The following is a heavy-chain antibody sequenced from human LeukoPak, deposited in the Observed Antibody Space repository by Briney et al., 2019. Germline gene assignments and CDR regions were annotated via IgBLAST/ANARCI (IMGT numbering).Heavy chain of an antibody. CDR1: GYSISSGYY. V-gene: IGHV4-38-2*02. J-gene: IGHJ4*02. CDR2: IYYSGST. Sequence: PSETLSLTCTVSGYSISSGYYWGWIRQPPGKGLEWIGSIYYSGSTYYNPSLKSRVTISVDTSKNQFSLKLSSVTAADTAIYYCARDLSFDWFPYYFDYWGQGILVTVSS. CDR3: ARDLSFDWFPYYFDY. D-gene: IGHD3-9*01.